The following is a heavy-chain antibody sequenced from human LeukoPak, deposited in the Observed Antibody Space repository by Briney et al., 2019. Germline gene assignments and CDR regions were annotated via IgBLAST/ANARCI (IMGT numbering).Heavy chain of an antibody. J-gene: IGHJ5*02. V-gene: IGHV3-23*01. D-gene: IGHD3-22*01. CDR2: ISGSGGST. CDR3: AKVPTRYYYDSSGFNWFDP. CDR1: GFTFSSYA. Sequence: GGSLRLSCAASGFTFSSYAMSWVRQAPGKGLEWVSAISGSGGSTYYADSVKGRFTISRDNSKNTLYLQMNSLRAEDTAVYYCAKVPTRYYYDSSGFNWFDPWGQGTPVTVSS.